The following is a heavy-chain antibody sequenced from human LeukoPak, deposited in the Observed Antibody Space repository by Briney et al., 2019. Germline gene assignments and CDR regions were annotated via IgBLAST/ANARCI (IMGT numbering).Heavy chain of an antibody. CDR1: GYTFTSDG. J-gene: IGHJ5*02. CDR2: ISAYNGNT. D-gene: IGHD5-12*01. CDR3: ARDQIVATKNLLAT. Sequence: GASVKVSCKASGYTFTSDGISWVRQAPGQGLEWMGWISAYNGNTNYAQKLQGRVTMTTDTSTSTAYMELRSLRSDDTAVYYCARDQIVATKNLLATWGQGTLVTVSS. V-gene: IGHV1-18*01.